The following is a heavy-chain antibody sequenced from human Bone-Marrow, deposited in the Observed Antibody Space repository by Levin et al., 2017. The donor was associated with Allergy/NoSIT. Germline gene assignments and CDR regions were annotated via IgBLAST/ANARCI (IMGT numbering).Heavy chain of an antibody. CDR1: GGTFSSYA. CDR3: TRGGSYGYNGLDG. V-gene: IGHV1-69*13. Sequence: SVKVSCKASGGTFSSYAISWVRQAPGQGLEWMAEILPIFGKIKYAQKFQGRVTITADEATNVAYMELTGLRYEDTAVYYCTRGGSYGYNGLDGWGQGTTVTVSS. D-gene: IGHD3-16*01. CDR2: ILPIFGKI. J-gene: IGHJ6*02.